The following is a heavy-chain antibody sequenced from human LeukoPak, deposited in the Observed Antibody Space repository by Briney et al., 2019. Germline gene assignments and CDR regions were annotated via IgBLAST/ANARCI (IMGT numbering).Heavy chain of an antibody. CDR2: IYHSGST. Sequence: SETLSLTCTVSGYSISSGYYWGWIRQPPGKGLEWIGSIYHSGSTYYNPSLKSRVTISVDTSKNQFSLKLSSVTAADTAVYYCARGTPYSSSWSSRYYFDYWGQGTLVTVSS. V-gene: IGHV4-38-2*02. J-gene: IGHJ4*02. CDR3: ARGTPYSSSWSSRYYFDY. CDR1: GYSISSGYY. D-gene: IGHD6-13*01.